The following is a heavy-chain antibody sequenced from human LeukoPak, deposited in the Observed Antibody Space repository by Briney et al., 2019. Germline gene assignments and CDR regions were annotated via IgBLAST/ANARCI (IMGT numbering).Heavy chain of an antibody. CDR3: ARQYYGSGSYLDAFDI. J-gene: IGHJ3*02. V-gene: IGHV3-11*01. CDR1: GFTFSDYY. Sequence: GGSLRLSCAASGFTFSDYYMSWIRQAPGKGLEWVSYISSSGSTIYYADSVKGRFTISRDNAKNSLYLQMNSLRAEDTAVYYCARQYYGSGSYLDAFDIWGQGTMVTVSS. D-gene: IGHD3-10*01. CDR2: ISSSGSTI.